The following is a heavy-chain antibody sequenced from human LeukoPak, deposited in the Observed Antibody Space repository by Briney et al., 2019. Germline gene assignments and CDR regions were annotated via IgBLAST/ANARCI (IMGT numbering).Heavy chain of an antibody. V-gene: IGHV4-39*01. Sequence: PSETLSLTCNVSGGSINSGGYYWGWIPQPPGKGLEWIGSIEYSGRAAYSPSLKSRLTISVDTSKRQFSPRVASVTGAETAVYYCARRPYSYGFRFDPWGQGTLVTVSS. CDR3: ARRPYSYGFRFDP. J-gene: IGHJ5*02. CDR1: GGSINSGGYY. D-gene: IGHD3-16*02. CDR2: IEYSGRA.